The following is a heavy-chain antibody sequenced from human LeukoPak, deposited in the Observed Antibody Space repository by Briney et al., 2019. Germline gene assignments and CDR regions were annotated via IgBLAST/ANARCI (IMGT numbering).Heavy chain of an antibody. Sequence: ASVKVSCKASGYTFTSYGISWVRQAPGQGLEWLAWTNIFNGNTNYAQKLQGRIIMTTDISTSTAYMELRSLRSDDTAVYYCARIDWGSAYWYFDIWGRGTLVTVSS. CDR3: ARIDWGSAYWYFDI. V-gene: IGHV1-18*01. D-gene: IGHD3-9*01. J-gene: IGHJ2*01. CDR2: TNIFNGNT. CDR1: GYTFTSYG.